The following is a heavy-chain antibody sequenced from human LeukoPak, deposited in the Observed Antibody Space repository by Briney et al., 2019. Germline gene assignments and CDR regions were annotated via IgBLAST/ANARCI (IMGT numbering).Heavy chain of an antibody. CDR3: AKDDEEYYYDSSGELYSQH. CDR2: ISYDGSNK. D-gene: IGHD3-22*01. CDR1: GFTFSSYG. V-gene: IGHV3-30*18. Sequence: PGGSLRLSCAASGFTFSSYGMHWVRQAPGKGLEWVAVISYDGSNKYYADSVKGRFTISRDNSKNTLYLQMNSLRAEDTAVYYCAKDDEEYYYDSSGELYSQHWGQGTLVTVSS. J-gene: IGHJ1*01.